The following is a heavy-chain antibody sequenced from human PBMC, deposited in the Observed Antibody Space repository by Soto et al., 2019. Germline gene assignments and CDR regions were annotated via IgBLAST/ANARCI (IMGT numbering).Heavy chain of an antibody. CDR2: TSYDGSDK. D-gene: IGHD3-16*01. Sequence: QVQLAESGGGVVQPGTSLRVSCVGSGFTFRSYVIHWVRQAPGKGLEWVALTSYDGSDKYYDDSVRGRFTISRDNSRNTVDLQMDSLRLEDTAPYYCARWGTTGGLDVWGQGTLVSVSS. J-gene: IGHJ1*01. CDR3: ARWGTTGGLDV. V-gene: IGHV3-30*19. CDR1: GFTFRSYV.